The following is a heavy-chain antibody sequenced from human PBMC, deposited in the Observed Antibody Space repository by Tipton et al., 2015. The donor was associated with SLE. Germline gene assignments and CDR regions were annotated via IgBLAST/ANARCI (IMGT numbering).Heavy chain of an antibody. D-gene: IGHD3-3*01. V-gene: IGHV4-34*01. CDR1: GGSFSGYY. J-gene: IGHJ2*01. CDR2: INYSGST. Sequence: LRLSCAVYGGSFSGYYWSWIRQPPGKGLEWIGEINYSGSTYYNPSLKSRVTISVDTSKNQFSLKLSSVTAAYTAVYYCARGVCSGSFFDLWGRGSLVTVSS. CDR3: ARGVCSGSFFDL.